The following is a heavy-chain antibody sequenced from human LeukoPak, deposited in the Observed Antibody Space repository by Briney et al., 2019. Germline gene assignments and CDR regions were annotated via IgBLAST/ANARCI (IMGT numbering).Heavy chain of an antibody. D-gene: IGHD3-10*01. Sequence: GGSLRLSCAASGFTFDDYAMHWVRQAPGKGQEWVSLISWDGGSTYYADSVKGRFTISRDNSKNSLYLQMNSLRAEDTALYYCAKDMTGDPLGYYYMDVWGKGTTVTVSS. CDR2: ISWDGGST. CDR3: AKDMTGDPLGYYYMDV. V-gene: IGHV3-43D*03. J-gene: IGHJ6*03. CDR1: GFTFDDYA.